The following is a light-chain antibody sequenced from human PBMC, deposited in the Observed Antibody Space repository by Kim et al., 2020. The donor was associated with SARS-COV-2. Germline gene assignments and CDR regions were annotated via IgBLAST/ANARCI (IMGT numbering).Light chain of an antibody. Sequence: EAVGDRVTINGQASRDISHDVNRYQQKPGKAPKILIVDASNLETRVPSRFSGSGSGTSFTFTISSLQPDDIATYYCKQYDNLPLTFGGGTKVDIK. J-gene: IGKJ4*01. V-gene: IGKV1-33*01. CDR1: RDISHD. CDR3: KQYDNLPLT. CDR2: DAS.